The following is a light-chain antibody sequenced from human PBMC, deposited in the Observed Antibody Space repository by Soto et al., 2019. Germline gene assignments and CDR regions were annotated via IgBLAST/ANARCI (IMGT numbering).Light chain of an antibody. J-gene: IGKJ1*01. CDR1: QGVGNW. V-gene: IGKV1-12*01. CDR3: QQSNSIPPWT. CDR2: GAS. Sequence: DIQMTQSPSSVAASVGDRVTITCRASQGVGNWLAWYQQRPGKAPRLLIYGASTLQSGVPSRFIGSGSGTDFTLTISSPQAEDFATYYCQQSNSIPPWTFGQGTKGEIK.